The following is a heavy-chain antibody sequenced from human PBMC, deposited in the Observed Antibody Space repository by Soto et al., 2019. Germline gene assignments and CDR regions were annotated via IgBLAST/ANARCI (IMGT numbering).Heavy chain of an antibody. Sequence: EVQLVESGGGLVQPGGSLRLSCAASGFTFSSYSMNWVRQAPGKGLEWVSYLSSSSSTIYYADSVKGRFTISRDNAKNSLYLQMNSLRDEDTAVYYCARCGYYDSSGYYCGFDYWGQGTLVTVSS. CDR1: GFTFSSYS. CDR3: ARCGYYDSSGYYCGFDY. CDR2: LSSSSSTI. V-gene: IGHV3-48*02. D-gene: IGHD3-22*01. J-gene: IGHJ4*02.